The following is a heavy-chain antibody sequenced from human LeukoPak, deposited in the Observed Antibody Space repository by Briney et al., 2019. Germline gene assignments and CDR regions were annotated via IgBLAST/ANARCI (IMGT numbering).Heavy chain of an antibody. Sequence: ASVKVSCKASGYTFTNHAMHWVRQAPGQGLEWMGWIDAANGNTKYSQKFQGRVTITRDTSASIVYMELSSLRSEDTAVYYCARPRASSPGSWFDSWGQGTLVTVSS. J-gene: IGHJ5*01. CDR1: GYTFTNHA. D-gene: IGHD6-13*01. CDR2: IDAANGNT. CDR3: ARPRASSPGSWFDS. V-gene: IGHV1-3*01.